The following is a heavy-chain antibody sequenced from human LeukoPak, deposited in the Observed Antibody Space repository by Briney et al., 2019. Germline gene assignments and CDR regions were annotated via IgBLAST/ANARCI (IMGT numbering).Heavy chain of an antibody. D-gene: IGHD3-22*01. J-gene: IGHJ4*02. CDR1: GYTFTGYY. V-gene: IGHV1-2*06. CDR2: INPNSGGT. CDR3: ARGGEVYYYDTSGYKNPEN. Sequence: ASVKVSCKASGYTFTGYYMHWVRQAPGQGLEWMGRINPNSGGTNYAQKFQGRVTMTRDTSISTAYMELSRLRSDDTAVYYCARGGEVYYYDTSGYKNPENWGQGTLVTVSS.